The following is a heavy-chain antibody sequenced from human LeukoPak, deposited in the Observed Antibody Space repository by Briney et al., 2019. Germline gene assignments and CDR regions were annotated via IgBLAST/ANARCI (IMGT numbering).Heavy chain of an antibody. CDR1: GGSISSSSYY. D-gene: IGHD6-19*01. CDR2: IYYSGST. J-gene: IGHJ4*02. Sequence: SETLSLTCTVSGGSISSSSYYWGWIRQPPGKGLEWIGSIYYSGSTYDNPSLKSRVTISIDTSKNQFSLKLNSVTAADTAVYYCARDGLLRAPYSSGLEHWGQGTLVTVSS. CDR3: ARDGLLRAPYSSGLEH. V-gene: IGHV4-39*07.